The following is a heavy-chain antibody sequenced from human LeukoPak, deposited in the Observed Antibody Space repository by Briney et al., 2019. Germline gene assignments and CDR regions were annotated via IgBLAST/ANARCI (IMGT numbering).Heavy chain of an antibody. CDR3: ARVYHSSSGRAIDY. V-gene: IGHV3-7*01. D-gene: IGHD6-6*01. CDR1: GFTFSSYW. CDR2: IKQDGSEK. J-gene: IGHJ4*02. Sequence: GGSLRLSCAASGFTFSSYWMSWVRQAPGKGLEWVANIKQDGSEKYYEDSVKGRFTISRDHAKNSLYLQMNSLRAEDTAVYYCARVYHSSSGRAIDYWGQGTLVTVSS.